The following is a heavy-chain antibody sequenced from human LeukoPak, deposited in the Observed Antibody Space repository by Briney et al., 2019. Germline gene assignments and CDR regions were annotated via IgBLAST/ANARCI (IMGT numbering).Heavy chain of an antibody. CDR3: ARDQWLVRDHYMDV. V-gene: IGHV3-66*01. D-gene: IGHD6-19*01. Sequence: PGGSLRLSCAASGLTVSSNYMNWVRQAPGKGLEWVSVIYSGGSTYYADSVKGRFTISRDNSKNTLYLQMNSLRAEDTAVYYCARDQWLVRDHYMDVWGKGTTVTVSS. CDR2: IYSGGST. J-gene: IGHJ6*03. CDR1: GLTVSSNY.